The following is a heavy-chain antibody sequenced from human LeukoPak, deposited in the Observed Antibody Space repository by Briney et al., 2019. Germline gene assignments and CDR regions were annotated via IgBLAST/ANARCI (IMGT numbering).Heavy chain of an antibody. Sequence: SETLSLTCTVSGESINSFYWSWIRQPPGKGLEWIGEINHSGSTNYNPSLKSRVTISVDTSKNQFSLKLSSVTAADTAVYYCARARGYDYYYWGQGTLVTVSS. V-gene: IGHV4-34*01. CDR3: ARARGYDYYY. J-gene: IGHJ4*02. D-gene: IGHD5-12*01. CDR1: GESINSFY. CDR2: INHSGST.